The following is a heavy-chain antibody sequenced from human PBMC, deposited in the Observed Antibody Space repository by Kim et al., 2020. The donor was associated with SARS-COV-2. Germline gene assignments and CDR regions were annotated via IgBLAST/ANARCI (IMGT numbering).Heavy chain of an antibody. V-gene: IGHV3-33*06. CDR3: VKDPRNSSSYYLPGS. Sequence: GGSLRLSCEASGFQFSTYIMHWVRQAPGKGLEWVGIIWYDGGRKYYGDSVKGRFTISRDNAKSTLFLQMTGLSAEDTAVYYCVKDPRNSSSYYLPGSWGRGTLVTVSS. CDR2: IWYDGGRK. J-gene: IGHJ4*02. CDR1: GFQFSTYI. D-gene: IGHD3-3*01.